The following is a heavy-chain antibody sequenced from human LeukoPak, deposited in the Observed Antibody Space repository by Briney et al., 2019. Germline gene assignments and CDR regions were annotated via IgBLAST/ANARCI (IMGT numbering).Heavy chain of an antibody. CDR3: ATRYYDILTGYYYFDY. CDR2: VYYSGST. V-gene: IGHV4-59*08. D-gene: IGHD3-9*01. CDR1: GASISSYY. Sequence: SSGTLSLTCTVSGASISSYYWTWIRQPPGKGLDWIGYVYYSGSTNYNPSLKSRVTISVDTSKDQFSLKLSSVTAADTAVYYCATRYYDILTGYYYFDYWGQGTLVTVSS. J-gene: IGHJ4*02.